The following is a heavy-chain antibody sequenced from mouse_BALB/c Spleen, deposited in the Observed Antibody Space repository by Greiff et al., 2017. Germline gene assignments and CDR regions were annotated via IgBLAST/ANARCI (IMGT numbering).Heavy chain of an antibody. Sequence: EVKLQESGAELVRSGASVKLSCTASGFNIKDYYMHWVKQRPEQGLEWIGWIDPENGDTEYAPKFQGKATMTADTSSNTAYLQLSSLTSEDTAVYYCNSQKTYFDVWGAGTTVTVSS. CDR3: NSQKTYFDV. V-gene: IGHV14-4*02. J-gene: IGHJ1*01. CDR2: IDPENGDT. CDR1: GFNIKDYY.